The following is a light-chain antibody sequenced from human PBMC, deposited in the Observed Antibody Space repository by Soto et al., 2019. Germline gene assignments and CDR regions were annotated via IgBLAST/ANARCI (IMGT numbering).Light chain of an antibody. J-gene: IGKJ5*01. CDR3: QQYANSPIT. CDR2: GVS. V-gene: IGKV3-20*01. CDR1: QPVSSNF. Sequence: ELVLTQSPGTLSLSPGESATLSCRASQPVSSNFLAWYQQKPGQAPRLLIYGVSSRASGIPDRFFGSGSGTDFTLTINRXEPEDFAVYYCQQYANSPITFGQGTRLETK.